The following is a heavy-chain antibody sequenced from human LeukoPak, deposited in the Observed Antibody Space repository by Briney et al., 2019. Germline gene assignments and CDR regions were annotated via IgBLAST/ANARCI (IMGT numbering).Heavy chain of an antibody. CDR2: INHSGST. D-gene: IGHD3-22*01. Sequence: PSETLSLTCAVYGGSFSGPYWSWIRQPPGKGLEWIGEINHSGSTSYNPSLKSRVTISVDTSKNQFSLKLSSVTAADTAVYYCVRGKYYYDSSGTNGDYWGQGTLVTVSS. V-gene: IGHV4-34*01. CDR1: GGSFSGPY. J-gene: IGHJ4*02. CDR3: VRGKYYYDSSGTNGDY.